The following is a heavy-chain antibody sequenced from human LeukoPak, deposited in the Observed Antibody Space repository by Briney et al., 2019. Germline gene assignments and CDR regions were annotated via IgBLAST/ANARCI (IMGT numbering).Heavy chain of an antibody. CDR3: ARENSGSYREFDY. CDR1: GGSISSSSYY. Sequence: SETLSLTCTVSGGSISSSSYYWGWIRQPPGKGLEWIGSIYYSGSTNYNAPLKSRVSMSVDTSKNQFSLKLSSVTAADTAVFYCARENSGSYREFDYWGQGTLVTVSS. D-gene: IGHD1-26*01. J-gene: IGHJ4*02. V-gene: IGHV4-39*07. CDR2: IYYSGST.